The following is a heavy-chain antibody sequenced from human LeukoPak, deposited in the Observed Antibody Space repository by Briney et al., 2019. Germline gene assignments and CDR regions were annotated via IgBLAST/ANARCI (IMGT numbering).Heavy chain of an antibody. D-gene: IGHD1-26*01. CDR3: VKDNRWDSTFV. CDR1: GFTVSSNS. V-gene: IGHV3-21*03. J-gene: IGHJ4*02. CDR2: ISSSSSYI. Sequence: GGSLRLSCTVSGFTVSSNSMSWVRQAPGKGLEWVSSISSSSSYIYYADSVKGRFTISRDNAKNALYLQMNSLRAEDTAVYYCVKDNRWDSTFVWGQGTLVTVSS.